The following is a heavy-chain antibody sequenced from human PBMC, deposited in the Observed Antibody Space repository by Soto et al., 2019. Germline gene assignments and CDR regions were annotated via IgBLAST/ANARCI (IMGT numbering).Heavy chain of an antibody. CDR1: GGSFSGYY. CDR2: INHSGST. CDR3: ARADTSGSGRYSPFDAFDI. Sequence: SETLSLTCAVYGGSFSGYYWSWIRQPPGKGLEWIGEINHSGSTNYNPSLKSRVTISVDTSKNQFSLRLSSVTAADTAVYYCARADTSGSGRYSPFDAFDIWGPGTMVTVSS. V-gene: IGHV4-34*01. J-gene: IGHJ3*02. D-gene: IGHD3-10*01.